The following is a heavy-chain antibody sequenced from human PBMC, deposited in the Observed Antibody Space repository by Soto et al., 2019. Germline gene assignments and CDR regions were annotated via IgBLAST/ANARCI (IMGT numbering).Heavy chain of an antibody. V-gene: IGHV3-30*18. J-gene: IGHJ4*02. D-gene: IGHD6-19*01. CDR2: ISYDGSNK. Sequence: GGSLRLSCAASGFTFSSYGMHWVRQAPGKGLEWVAVISYDGSNKYYADSVKGRFTISRDNSKNTLYLQMNSLRAEDTAVYYCAKSEAVAGTAYLDYWGQGTLVTVSA. CDR3: AKSEAVAGTAYLDY. CDR1: GFTFSSYG.